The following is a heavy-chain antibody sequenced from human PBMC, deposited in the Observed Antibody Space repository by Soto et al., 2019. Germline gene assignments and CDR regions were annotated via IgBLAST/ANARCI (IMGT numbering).Heavy chain of an antibody. CDR3: ARPTPYYDFWSGYYTGAGPYYYYGMDV. CDR1: GYTFTSYD. CDR2: MNPNSGNT. D-gene: IGHD3-3*01. V-gene: IGHV1-8*01. Sequence: ASVKVSCKASGYTFTSYDINWVQQATGQGLEWMGWMNPNSGNTGYAQKFQGRVTMTRNTSISTAYMELSSLRSEDTAVYYCARPTPYYDFWSGYYTGAGPYYYYGMDVWGQGTTVTVSS. J-gene: IGHJ6*02.